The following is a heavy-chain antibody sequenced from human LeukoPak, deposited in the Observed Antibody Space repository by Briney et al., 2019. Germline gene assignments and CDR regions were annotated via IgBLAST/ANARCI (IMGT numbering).Heavy chain of an antibody. Sequence: PGGSLRLSCAASGLTFSSYGMTWVRQAPGKGLEWVSAITGTGGGTYYAHSVKGRFTISRDNSKNTVSLQMESLRAEDTALYYCAKDYAVGSIDYWGQGTLVTVSS. V-gene: IGHV3-23*01. CDR1: GLTFSSYG. J-gene: IGHJ4*02. D-gene: IGHD3-16*01. CDR3: AKDYAVGSIDY. CDR2: ITGTGGGT.